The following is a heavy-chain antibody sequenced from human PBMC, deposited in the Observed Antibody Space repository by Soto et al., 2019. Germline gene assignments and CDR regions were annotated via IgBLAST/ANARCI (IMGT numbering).Heavy chain of an antibody. V-gene: IGHV1-69*01. CDR2: FIPIFRTL. D-gene: IGHD3-22*01. CDR3: VRDRRIYYADPHDEFVASDYEV. Sequence: QVQLIQSEAEVKKPGSSVRVSCTASGGIFGSHGFSWVRQAPGQRLEWVGGFIPIFRTLTYTEKFQARVRIFADESTNTVYLDLSSQTSEDTAVYYCVRDRRIYYADPHDEFVASDYEVWGQGTMVSVSS. CDR1: GGIFGSHG. J-gene: IGHJ3*01.